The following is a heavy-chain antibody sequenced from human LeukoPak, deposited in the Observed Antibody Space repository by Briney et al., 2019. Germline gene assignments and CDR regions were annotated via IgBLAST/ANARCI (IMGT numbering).Heavy chain of an antibody. CDR1: GGSISSSNW. V-gene: IGHV4-4*02. Sequence: SGTLSLTCAVSGGSISSSNWWSWVRQPPGKGLEWIGEIYHSGSTNYNPSLKSRVTISVDTSKNQFSLKLSSVTAADTAVYYCARGGYSSGWGGFYYYYYMDVWGKGTTVTISS. J-gene: IGHJ6*03. CDR2: IYHSGST. CDR3: ARGGYSSGWGGFYYYYYMDV. D-gene: IGHD6-19*01.